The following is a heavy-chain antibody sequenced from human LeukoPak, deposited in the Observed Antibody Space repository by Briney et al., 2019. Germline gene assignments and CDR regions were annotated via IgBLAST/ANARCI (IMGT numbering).Heavy chain of an antibody. Sequence: GGSLRLSCAASGFTFSTYAMSWVRQAPGKGLEWVSGISGSGGSTYYADSVKGRFTISRDNSKNSLYLQMNSLRDEDTAVYYCGRSQYYYGSNWFDPWGQGTLVTVSS. V-gene: IGHV3-23*01. CDR3: GRSQYYYGSNWFDP. CDR2: ISGSGGST. D-gene: IGHD3-10*01. CDR1: GFTFSTYA. J-gene: IGHJ5*02.